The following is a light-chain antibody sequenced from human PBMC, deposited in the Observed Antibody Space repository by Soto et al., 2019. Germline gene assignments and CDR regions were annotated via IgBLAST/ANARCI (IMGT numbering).Light chain of an antibody. J-gene: IGKJ1*01. CDR3: QQYLASPPWT. CDR1: QSVNSDY. V-gene: IGKV3-20*01. CDR2: GTS. Sequence: EVVLTQSPGTLSLSPGERAILSCRASQSVNSDYVAWYQQKPGQAPRLLIYGTSIRAAGIPDRFSGSGSGRDFTLTISRLEAEDFAVYSCQQYLASPPWTFGQGTKVE.